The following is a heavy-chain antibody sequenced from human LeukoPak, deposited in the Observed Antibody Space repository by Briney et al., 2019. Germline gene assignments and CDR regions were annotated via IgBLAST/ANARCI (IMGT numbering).Heavy chain of an antibody. V-gene: IGHV3-30*18. CDR1: GFTFSSYG. Sequence: PGRSLRLSCAASGFTFSSYGMHWVRQAPGKGLEWVAVISYDGSNKYYADPVKGRFTISRDNSKNTPYLQMNSLRAEDTAVYYCAKVPVTTGVQGWGQGTLVTVSS. D-gene: IGHD4-23*01. J-gene: IGHJ4*02. CDR3: AKVPVTTGVQG. CDR2: ISYDGSNK.